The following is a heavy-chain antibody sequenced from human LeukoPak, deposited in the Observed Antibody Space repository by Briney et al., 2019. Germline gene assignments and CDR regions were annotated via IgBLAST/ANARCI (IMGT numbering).Heavy chain of an antibody. CDR1: GGSISSYY. CDR3: ARRGGILTGYYNARPHYFDY. J-gene: IGHJ4*02. V-gene: IGHV4-34*01. Sequence: SETLSLTCTVSGGSISSYYWSWIRQPPGKGLEWIGEINHSGSTNYNPSLKSRVTISVDTSKNQFSLKLSSVTAADTAVYYCARRGGILTGYYNARPHYFDYWGQGTLVTVSS. D-gene: IGHD3-9*01. CDR2: INHSGST.